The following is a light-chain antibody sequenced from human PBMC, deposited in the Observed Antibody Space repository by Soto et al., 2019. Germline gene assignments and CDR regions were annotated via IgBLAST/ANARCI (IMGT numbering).Light chain of an antibody. Sequence: DIQMTQSPSTLSASVGDRVTITCRASQRISSWLAWYQQKPGKAPKLLIYDASSLESGVPSRFSGSGSGTEFTLTISSLQTDDFATYYCQQYNSYPWTFGQGTKVESK. CDR3: QQYNSYPWT. J-gene: IGKJ1*01. CDR2: DAS. CDR1: QRISSW. V-gene: IGKV1-5*01.